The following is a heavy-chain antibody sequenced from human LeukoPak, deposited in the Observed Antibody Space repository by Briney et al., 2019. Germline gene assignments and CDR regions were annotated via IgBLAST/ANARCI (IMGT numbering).Heavy chain of an antibody. CDR3: ARTPRGASWSGYPHFAR. CDR2: TNPIFGTA. J-gene: IGHJ5*02. CDR1: GDTFSRNG. Sequence: GASVNVSCKTSGDTFSRNGISWVRQAPGQGLQWLGGTNPIFGTANYAQKFQGRVTITTDESTSTVYMELSSLRSDDTGVYYCARTPRGASWSGYPHFARWGQGSLVIVSA. D-gene: IGHD3-3*01. V-gene: IGHV1-69*05.